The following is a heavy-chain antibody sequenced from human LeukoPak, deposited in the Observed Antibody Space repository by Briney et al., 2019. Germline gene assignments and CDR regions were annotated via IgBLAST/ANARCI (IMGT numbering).Heavy chain of an antibody. D-gene: IGHD1-26*01. Sequence: SETLSLTCTVSGSSITSYYWSWIRQPPGKGLEWIGLIHYSGSTTYNPSLKSRVTMSVDTSKNQFSLQLRSVTAADTALYYCARDIREVGATHYFDYWGQGTLVTVTS. V-gene: IGHV4-59*01. CDR2: IHYSGST. CDR1: GSSITSYY. J-gene: IGHJ4*02. CDR3: ARDIREVGATHYFDY.